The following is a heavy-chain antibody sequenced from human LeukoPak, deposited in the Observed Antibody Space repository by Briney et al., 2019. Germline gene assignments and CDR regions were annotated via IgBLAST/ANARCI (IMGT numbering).Heavy chain of an antibody. CDR2: INPNSGGT. D-gene: IGHD3-10*01. Sequence: ASVKVSCKASGYTFTGYYMHWVRQAPGQGVERVGWINPNSGGTNYTQKFQGRVPMTSDTSISTPYIYLSRLRSDDTAVYYCAXXLLXFGIGDDAFGIWGQGTMVTVSS. CDR3: AXXLLXFGIGDDAFGI. J-gene: IGHJ3*02. V-gene: IGHV1-2*02. CDR1: GYTFTGYY.